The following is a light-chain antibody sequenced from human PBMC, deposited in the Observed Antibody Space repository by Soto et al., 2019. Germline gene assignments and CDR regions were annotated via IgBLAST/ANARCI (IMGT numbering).Light chain of an antibody. CDR1: SSDVGGYNY. CDR2: DVS. CDR3: CSYAGSYTYV. J-gene: IGLJ1*01. V-gene: IGLV2-11*01. Sequence: QSALTQPRSVSGSPGQSVTISCTGTSSDVGGYNYVSWYQHHPGRAPILMIYDVSTRPSGVPDRFSGSKSGNTASLTISGLQAEDEADYYCCSYAGSYTYVFGTGTKLTVL.